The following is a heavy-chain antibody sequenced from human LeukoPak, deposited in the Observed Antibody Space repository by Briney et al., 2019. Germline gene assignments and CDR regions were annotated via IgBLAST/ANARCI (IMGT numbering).Heavy chain of an antibody. CDR1: GYTFTSYD. J-gene: IGHJ5*02. CDR2: MNPNSGNT. Sequence: GASVKVSCKASGYTFTSYDINWVRQATGQGLEWMGWMNPNSGNTGYAQKLQGRVTMTRNTSISTAYMELSSLRPEDTAVYYCARGRMVRGVTWWFDPWGQGALVTVSS. V-gene: IGHV1-8*01. D-gene: IGHD3-10*01. CDR3: ARGRMVRGVTWWFDP.